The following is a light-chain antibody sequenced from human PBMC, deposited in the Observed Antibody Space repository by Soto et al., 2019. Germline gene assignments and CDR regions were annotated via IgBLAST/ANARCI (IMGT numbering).Light chain of an antibody. V-gene: IGKV3-20*01. Sequence: EIVLTQSPGTLSLSPGERATLSCRASQSVTSSYLAWYQQKPGQAPRLLIYAASSRATGIPDRFSGSGSGTDFTLTISRLEPQDFAVYYCQQYGNSPKKFGQGTKVEIK. CDR2: AAS. J-gene: IGKJ1*01. CDR1: QSVTSSY. CDR3: QQYGNSPKK.